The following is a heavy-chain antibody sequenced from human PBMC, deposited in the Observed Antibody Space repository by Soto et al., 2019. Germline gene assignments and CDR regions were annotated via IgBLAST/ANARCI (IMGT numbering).Heavy chain of an antibody. CDR1: GGTFSSYT. V-gene: IGHV1-69*12. J-gene: IGHJ2*01. CDR2: IIPIFGTA. D-gene: IGHD5-12*01. Sequence: QVQLVQSGAEVKKPGSSVTVSCKASGGTFSSYTISWVRQAPGQGLEWMGGIIPIFGTANYAQKFQGRVMITADEFTTTTYMKLRSLRSEDTAVYYCARGNNRWLQLWDFDLWGRGALVTVSS. CDR3: ARGNNRWLQLWDFDL.